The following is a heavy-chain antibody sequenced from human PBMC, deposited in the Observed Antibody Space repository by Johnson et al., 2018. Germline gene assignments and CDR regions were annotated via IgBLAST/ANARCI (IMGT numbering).Heavy chain of an antibody. CDR3: VRDVYSNDYYFYMDV. J-gene: IGHJ6*03. D-gene: IGHD2/OR15-2a*01. CDR2: INGGNGNK. Sequence: QVQLVQSGAEVKKPGASVKVACKASGYTFTYYAMHWVRQAPGQRLEWMGWINGGNGNKKYSQKFQGRVTITRDRSASTAYMELGSLRTEDTAVYYCVRDVYSNDYYFYMDVWGKGTTVTVSS. V-gene: IGHV1-3*01. CDR1: GYTFTYYA.